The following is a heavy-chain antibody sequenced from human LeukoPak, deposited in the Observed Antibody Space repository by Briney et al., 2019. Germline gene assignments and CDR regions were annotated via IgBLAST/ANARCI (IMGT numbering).Heavy chain of an antibody. Sequence: PGGSLRLSCEASGFPFSGFAMSWVRQAPGKGLEWVSNISGGGGSIYYADSVKGRFTISRDNSKNTLYLQLNSLRAEDTAVYYCAKRGMDNWFDPWGQGTPVTVSS. CDR3: AKRGMDNWFDP. J-gene: IGHJ5*02. V-gene: IGHV3-23*01. CDR1: GFPFSGFA. D-gene: IGHD3-16*01. CDR2: ISGGGGSI.